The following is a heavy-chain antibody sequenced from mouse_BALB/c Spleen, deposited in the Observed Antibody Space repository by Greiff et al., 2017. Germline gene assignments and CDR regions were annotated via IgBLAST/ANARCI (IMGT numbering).Heavy chain of an antibody. CDR2: ISSCGST. V-gene: IGHV5-6-5*01. CDR3: ARGIRYGNYDYYAMAY. J-gene: IGHJ4*01. D-gene: IGHD2-10*02. Sequence: EVQRVESGGGLVKPGGSLKLSCAASGFTFSSYAMSWVRQTPEKRLEWVASISSCGSTYSPDSVKGRFTISRVNARTIMYLQMSSLRSEDTAMYYCARGIRYGNYDYYAMAYWGEGTSVAVSS. CDR1: GFTFSSYA.